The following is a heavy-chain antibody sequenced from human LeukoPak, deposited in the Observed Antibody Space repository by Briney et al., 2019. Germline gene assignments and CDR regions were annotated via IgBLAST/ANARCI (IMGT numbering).Heavy chain of an antibody. CDR2: FYYSGTT. V-gene: IGHV4-39*02. CDR1: GGSISSSMYY. J-gene: IGHJ4*02. D-gene: IGHD3-16*02. Sequence: ADTLSLTCTVSGGSISSSMYYWGWTRRPAGKGLEWIGSFYYSGTTYYNPSRKSRVTISADTSKNPFSLKLSSVTAADTAVYYCARRTRGLSLSPEVIWGQRTLVTVSS. CDR3: ARRTRGLSLSPEVI.